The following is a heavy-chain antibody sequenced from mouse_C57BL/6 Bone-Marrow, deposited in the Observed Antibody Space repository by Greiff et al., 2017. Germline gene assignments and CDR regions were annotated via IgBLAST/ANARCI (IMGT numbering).Heavy chain of an antibody. CDR2: INPNNGGT. D-gene: IGHD1-1*01. CDR3: ARGYGSLVPWYFDV. Sequence: VQLKQSGPELVKPGASVKIPCKASGYTFTDYNMDWVKQSHGKSLEWIGDINPNNGGTIYNQKFKGKATLTVDQSSSTAYMALRSLTSEDTSVYYCARGYGSLVPWYFDVWGTGTTVTVSS. CDR1: GYTFTDYN. V-gene: IGHV1-18*01. J-gene: IGHJ1*03.